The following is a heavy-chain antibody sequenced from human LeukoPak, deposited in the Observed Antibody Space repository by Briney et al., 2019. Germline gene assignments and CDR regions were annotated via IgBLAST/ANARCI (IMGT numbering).Heavy chain of an antibody. CDR1: GGSFSGYY. V-gene: IGHV4-34*01. CDR3: ARRAPGYQNIVVVTGQESWFDP. J-gene: IGHJ5*02. CDR2: VNHSGCT. Sequence: PAETLSLTCAVYGGSFSGYYWSWIRQPPGKGLEWIGEVNHSGCTNYNPSLKSRVTISVDTSKNQFSLKLSSVTAADTAVYYCARRAPGYQNIVVVTGQESWFDPWGQGTLVTVSS. D-gene: IGHD2-21*02.